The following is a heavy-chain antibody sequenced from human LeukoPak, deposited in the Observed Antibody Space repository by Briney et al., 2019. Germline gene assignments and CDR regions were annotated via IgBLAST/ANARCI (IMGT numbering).Heavy chain of an antibody. CDR2: IYPDDSYI. J-gene: IGHJ2*01. CDR3: ARHRGYCSITSCQKGYFDL. CDR1: GYSFNTYY. V-gene: IGHV5-51*01. Sequence: GESLKISCKASGYSFNTYYIGWVRQMPGKGLECLGIIYPDDSYIIYSPSFQGQVTISADKSINTAYLQWSSLKASDTAMYYCARHRGYCSITSCQKGYFDLWGRGTLVTVSS. D-gene: IGHD2-2*03.